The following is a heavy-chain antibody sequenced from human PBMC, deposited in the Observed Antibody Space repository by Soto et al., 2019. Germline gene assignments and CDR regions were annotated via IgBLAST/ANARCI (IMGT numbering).Heavy chain of an antibody. V-gene: IGHV5-51*01. CDR2: IYPGGSYT. CDR3: ARQDVVVPAAVPHGFDP. Sequence: RXESLKISVKGSGYSCTSYWIGWVRQIPGKGLEWMGIIYPGGSYTRYSPSFQGQVTISADKSISTAYLQWSSLKASDTAMYYCARQDVVVPAAVPHGFDPWGQGTLVTVSS. CDR1: GYSCTSYW. D-gene: IGHD2-2*01. J-gene: IGHJ5*02.